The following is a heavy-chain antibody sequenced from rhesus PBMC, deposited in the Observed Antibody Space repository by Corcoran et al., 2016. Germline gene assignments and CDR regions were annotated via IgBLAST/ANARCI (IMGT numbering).Heavy chain of an antibody. Sequence: QVQLQESGPGLVNPSETLSLTCAVSGGSFSGGYEWNWVRQSPGKGLEWMGYITGSSGSANYNPSLKSRFTSSKATSKNQFSLRLTAVTAADTAVYYCGTRGRWSGNRFDVWGPGVLVIVSS. J-gene: IGHJ5-1*01. CDR1: GGSFSGGYE. CDR2: ITGSSGSA. V-gene: IGHV4-76*01. CDR3: GTRGRWSGNRFDV. D-gene: IGHD6-13*01.